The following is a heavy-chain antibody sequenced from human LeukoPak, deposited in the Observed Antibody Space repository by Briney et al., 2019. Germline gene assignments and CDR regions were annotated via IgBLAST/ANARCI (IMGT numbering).Heavy chain of an antibody. CDR2: IYYTVST. CDR1: GGSVSSSSYY. D-gene: IGHD1-26*01. V-gene: IGHV4-61*01. J-gene: IGHJ4*02. Sequence: SATLSPTCTVSGGSVSSSSYYWSWIRQPPGKGLEWIGYIYYTVSTNYNPSLESRVTISVDTSKNQFSLKLTSVTAADTAVYYCARVPSGTYFDYWGQGTLVAASS. CDR3: ARVPSGTYFDY.